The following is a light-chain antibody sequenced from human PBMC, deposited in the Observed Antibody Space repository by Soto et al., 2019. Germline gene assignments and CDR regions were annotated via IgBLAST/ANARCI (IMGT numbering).Light chain of an antibody. CDR3: QQSYSASA. J-gene: IGKJ1*01. Sequence: DIVRTQSPDSLAVSLGERATINGKSSQSVLYSSNNKNYLAWYQQKPGQPPKLLMYWASSRESRVPDRFSGSASGTDFTHAPSILQAEDEAGYYCQQSYSASAFGQRTPVASK. CDR2: WAS. V-gene: IGKV4-1*01. CDR1: QSVLYSSNNKNY.